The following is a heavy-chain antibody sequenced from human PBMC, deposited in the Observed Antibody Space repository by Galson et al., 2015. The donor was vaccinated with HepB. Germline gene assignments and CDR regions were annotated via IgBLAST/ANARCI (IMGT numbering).Heavy chain of an antibody. CDR2: ISYDGSNK. D-gene: IGHD6-13*01. V-gene: IGHV3-30*03. CDR1: GFTFSSYG. CDR3: AQRGDSSSWFRDFQH. Sequence: SLRLSCAASGFTFSSYGMHWVRQAPGRGLEWVAVISYDGSNKYYADSVKGRFTISRDNSKNTLYLQMNSLRVEDTAVYYCAQRGDSSSWFRDFQHWGQGTLVTVPS. J-gene: IGHJ1*01.